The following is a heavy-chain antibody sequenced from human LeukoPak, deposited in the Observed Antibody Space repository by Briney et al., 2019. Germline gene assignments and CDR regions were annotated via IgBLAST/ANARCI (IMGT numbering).Heavy chain of an antibody. Sequence: NASETLSLTCTVSGGSISSYYWSWIRQPPGKGLEWIGYIYYSGSTNYNPSLKTRVTISVDTSQNQFSLKLSSVTAADTAVYYCAGSYGQIDYWGQGTLVTVSS. D-gene: IGHD3-10*01. V-gene: IGHV4-59*01. J-gene: IGHJ4*02. CDR3: AGSYGQIDY. CDR1: GGSISSYY. CDR2: IYYSGST.